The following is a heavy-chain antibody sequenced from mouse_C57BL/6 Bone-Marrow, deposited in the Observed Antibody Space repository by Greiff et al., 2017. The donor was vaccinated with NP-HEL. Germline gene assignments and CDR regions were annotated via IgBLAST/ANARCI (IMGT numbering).Heavy chain of an antibody. V-gene: IGHV14-4*01. CDR2: IDPENGDT. CDR1: GFNIKDDY. D-gene: IGHD2-1*01. J-gene: IGHJ3*01. CDR3: TTLYGKWLFAY. Sequence: VQLQQSGAELVRPGASVKLSCTASGFNIKDDYMHWVKQRPEQGLEWIGWIDPENGDTEYASKFQGKATITADTSSNTAYLQLSILTSEDTAVYYCTTLYGKWLFAYWGQGTLVTVSA.